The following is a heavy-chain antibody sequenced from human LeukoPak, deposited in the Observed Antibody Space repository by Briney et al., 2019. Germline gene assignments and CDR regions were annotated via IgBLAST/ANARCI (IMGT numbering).Heavy chain of an antibody. CDR3: ARDRVYSFDY. CDR1: GDSISSYY. D-gene: IGHD1-26*01. Sequence: PSETLSLTCTVSGDSISSYYWSWIRQPAGKGLEWVGRMYSGGNTNYNPSPKSRVTMSVDTSKSQFSLMLSSVTAADTAVYYCARDRVYSFDYWGQGTLVTVSS. V-gene: IGHV4-4*07. CDR2: MYSGGNT. J-gene: IGHJ4*02.